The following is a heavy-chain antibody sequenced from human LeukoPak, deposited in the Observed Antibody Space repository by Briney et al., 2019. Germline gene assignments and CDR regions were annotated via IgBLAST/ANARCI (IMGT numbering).Heavy chain of an antibody. Sequence: GASVKVSCKASGYTFTGYYMHWVRQAPGQGLEWMGWINPNSGGTNYAQKFQGRVTMTRDTSTSTAYMELSRLRSDDTAVYYCARDHDYYDSSGYYGKNWGQGTLVTVSS. CDR1: GYTFTGYY. CDR3: ARDHDYYDSSGYYGKN. CDR2: INPNSGGT. D-gene: IGHD3-22*01. V-gene: IGHV1-2*02. J-gene: IGHJ4*02.